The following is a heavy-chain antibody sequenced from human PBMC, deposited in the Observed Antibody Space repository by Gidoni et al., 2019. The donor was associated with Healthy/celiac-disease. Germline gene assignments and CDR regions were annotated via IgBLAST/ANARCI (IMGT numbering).Heavy chain of an antibody. J-gene: IGHJ6*02. CDR3: ARGASGYCSSTSCHYYYYYYGMDV. V-gene: IGHV4-34*01. CDR2: INHSGST. CDR1: GGSFSGHY. Sequence: QVQLQQWGAGLLKPSATLSLTCAVYGGSFSGHYWSWIRQPPGKGLEWIGEINHSGSTNYNPSIKSRVTISVDTSKNQFSLKLSSVTAADTAVYYCARGASGYCSSTSCHYYYYYYGMDVWGQGTTVTVSS. D-gene: IGHD2-2*01.